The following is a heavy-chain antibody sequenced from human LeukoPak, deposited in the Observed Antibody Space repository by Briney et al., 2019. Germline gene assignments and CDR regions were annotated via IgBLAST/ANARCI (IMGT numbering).Heavy chain of an antibody. J-gene: IGHJ5*02. D-gene: IGHD6-13*01. Sequence: ASVKVSCKASGYTFTGYYMHWVRQAPGQGLEWMGWINPNSGGTNYAQKFQGRVTMTRDTSISTAYMELSRLRSDDTAVYYRARDRRIAAAANWFDPWGQGTLVTVSS. CDR3: ARDRRIAAAANWFDP. V-gene: IGHV1-2*02. CDR2: INPNSGGT. CDR1: GYTFTGYY.